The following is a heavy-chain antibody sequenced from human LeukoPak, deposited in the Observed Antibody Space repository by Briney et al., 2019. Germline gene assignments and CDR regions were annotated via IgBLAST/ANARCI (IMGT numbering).Heavy chain of an antibody. Sequence: GGSLRLSCAASGFTFSSYSMNWVRQAPGKGLEWVSSISSSSSYIYYADSVKGRFTISRDNAKNSLYLQMNSLRAEDTAVYYCARSHYQFWSGFGYWGQGTLVTVSS. D-gene: IGHD3-3*01. CDR1: GFTFSSYS. CDR3: ARSHYQFWSGFGY. J-gene: IGHJ4*02. CDR2: ISSSSSYI. V-gene: IGHV3-21*01.